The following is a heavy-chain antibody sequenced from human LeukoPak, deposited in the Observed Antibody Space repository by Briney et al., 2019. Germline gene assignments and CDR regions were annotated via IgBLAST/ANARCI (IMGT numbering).Heavy chain of an antibody. CDR1: GFTFDDYA. CDR2: ISWNSGSI. CDR3: AKDIGPNYYYMDV. J-gene: IGHJ6*03. Sequence: PGRSLRLSCAASGFTFDDYAMHWVRQAPGKGLEWVSGISWNSGSIGYADSVKGRFTISRDNAKISLYLQMNSLRAEDTALYYCAKDIGPNYYYMDVWGKGTTVTVSS. V-gene: IGHV3-9*01. D-gene: IGHD3/OR15-3a*01.